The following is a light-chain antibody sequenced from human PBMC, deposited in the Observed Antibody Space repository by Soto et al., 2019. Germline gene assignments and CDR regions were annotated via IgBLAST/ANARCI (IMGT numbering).Light chain of an antibody. CDR3: QSYDSSLSGNVV. J-gene: IGLJ2*01. Sequence: QAVVTQPPSVSGAPGQRVTISCTGSSSNIGAGYDVHWYQQLPGTAPKLLIYGNSNRPSGVPDRLSGSKSGTSASLAITGLQAEDEADYYCQSYDSSLSGNVVFGGGTKLTV. CDR1: SSNIGAGYD. V-gene: IGLV1-40*01. CDR2: GNS.